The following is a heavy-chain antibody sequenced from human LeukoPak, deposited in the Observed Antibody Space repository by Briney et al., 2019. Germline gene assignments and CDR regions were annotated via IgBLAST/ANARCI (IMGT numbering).Heavy chain of an antibody. Sequence: GGSLRLSCAASGFTFSSYSMNWVRQAPGKGLEWVSYISSSSSTTYYADSVKGRFTISRDNAKNSLYLQMNSLRAEDTAVYYCARQHVSYGSGSYPTRDYWGQGTLVTVSS. CDR3: ARQHVSYGSGSYPTRDY. V-gene: IGHV3-48*01. J-gene: IGHJ4*02. CDR1: GFTFSSYS. D-gene: IGHD3-10*01. CDR2: ISSSSSTT.